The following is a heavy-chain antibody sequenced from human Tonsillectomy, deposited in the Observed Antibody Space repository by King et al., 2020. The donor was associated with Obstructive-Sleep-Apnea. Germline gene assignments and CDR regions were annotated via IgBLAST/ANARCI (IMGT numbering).Heavy chain of an antibody. CDR3: SSSFLALKGDYYGVDV. CDR1: GFTFGDYA. CDR2: IRSRAYGGTI. V-gene: IGHV3-49*03. Sequence: VQLVESGGGLVQPGRSLTLSCSSSGFTFGDYALSWFRQAPGKGLAWVGFIRSRAYGGTIQYAASVKGIFIISRDDSKNIVHLQMNSLETDDTAVYYCSSSFLALKGDYYGVDVWGQGTTVTVSS. J-gene: IGHJ6*02. D-gene: IGHD2/OR15-2a*01.